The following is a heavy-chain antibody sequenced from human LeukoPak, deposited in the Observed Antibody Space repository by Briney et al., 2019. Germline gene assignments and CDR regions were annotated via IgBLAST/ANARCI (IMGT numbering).Heavy chain of an antibody. V-gene: IGHV3-21*01. J-gene: IGHJ6*02. Sequence: GGSLRLSCAASGFTFSSYSMNWVRQAPGKGLEWVSSISSSSSYIYYADSVKGRFTIPRDNAKNSLYLQMNSLRAEDTAVYYCARDGNPHGLRYFAPLPSYGMDVWGQGTTVTVSS. CDR1: GFTFSSYS. CDR2: ISSSSSYI. CDR3: ARDGNPHGLRYFAPLPSYGMDV. D-gene: IGHD3-9*01.